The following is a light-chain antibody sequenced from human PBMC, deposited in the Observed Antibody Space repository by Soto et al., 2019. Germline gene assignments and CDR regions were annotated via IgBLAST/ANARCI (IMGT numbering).Light chain of an antibody. Sequence: DSQMTQSPSTLPASVGDRVTITCRASQSISSWLAWYQQKPGKAPKLLIYKASLLQSGVPSRFSGSGSGTEFTLTISSLQPEDFATYYSQQYDRYPVTFGGGTKVDIK. CDR2: KAS. CDR1: QSISSW. CDR3: QQYDRYPVT. J-gene: IGKJ4*01. V-gene: IGKV1-5*03.